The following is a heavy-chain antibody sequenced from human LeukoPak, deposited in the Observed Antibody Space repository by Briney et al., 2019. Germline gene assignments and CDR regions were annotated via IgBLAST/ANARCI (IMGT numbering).Heavy chain of an antibody. V-gene: IGHV1-69*04. CDR3: ARSPGTYGDYATFDY. Sequence: SVKVSCKASGGTFSSYAISWVRQAPGQGLEWMGRIIPILGIANYAQKFQGRVTITADKSTSTAYMELSSLRSEDTAVYYCARSPGTYGDYATFDYWGQGTLVTVSS. J-gene: IGHJ4*02. D-gene: IGHD4-17*01. CDR2: IIPILGIA. CDR1: GGTFSSYA.